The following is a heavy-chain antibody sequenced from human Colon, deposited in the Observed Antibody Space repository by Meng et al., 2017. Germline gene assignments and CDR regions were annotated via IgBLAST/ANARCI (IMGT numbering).Heavy chain of an antibody. V-gene: IGHV1-8*01. D-gene: IGHD1-26*01. CDR2: MNPNSGNT. CDR1: EYTFTSYD. J-gene: IGHJ4*02. CDR3: ARVEVGITSGDY. Sequence: QGRLVRSGPEVKKPGRSVKVSGKDSEYTFTSYDINWVRQATGQGLEWMGWMNPNSGNTGYAQKFQGRVTMTRNTAISTAYMELSRLRSEDTAVYYCARVEVGITSGDYWGQGTLVTVSS.